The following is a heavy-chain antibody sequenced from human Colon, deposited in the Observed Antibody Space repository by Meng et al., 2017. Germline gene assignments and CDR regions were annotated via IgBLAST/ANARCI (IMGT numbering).Heavy chain of an antibody. V-gene: IGHV4-61*01. D-gene: IGHD3-10*01. Sequence: QVQRQESGPGLVGPSETWPLPCNVSSVSVSSASYNWSWIRQPPGKGLEWIGLIHYSGSRNYNPSLKSRVTMSVDTSKNQVSLRLTSVTAADTAVYYCARFYGSGTFEVHDYWGQGTLVTVSS. CDR2: IHYSGSR. J-gene: IGHJ4*02. CDR3: ARFYGSGTFEVHDY. CDR1: SVSVSSASYN.